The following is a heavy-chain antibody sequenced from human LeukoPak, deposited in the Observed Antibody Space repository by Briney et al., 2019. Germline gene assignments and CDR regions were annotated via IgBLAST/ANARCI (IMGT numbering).Heavy chain of an antibody. V-gene: IGHV4-59*01. Sequence: KASETLSLTCTVSGGSISSYYWSWIRQPPGKGLEWIGYIYYSGSTNYNPSLKSRVTISVDTSKNQFSLKLSSVTAADTAVYYCARENGYSSSWGQGTLVTVSS. D-gene: IGHD6-13*01. CDR1: GGSISSYY. CDR2: IYYSGST. J-gene: IGHJ4*02. CDR3: ARENGYSSS.